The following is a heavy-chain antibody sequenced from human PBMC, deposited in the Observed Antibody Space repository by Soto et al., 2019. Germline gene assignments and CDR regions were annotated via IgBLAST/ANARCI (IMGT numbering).Heavy chain of an antibody. CDR2: IWYDGSNK. J-gene: IGHJ4*02. D-gene: IGHD2-15*01. V-gene: IGHV3-33*01. CDR3: ASTVVAAALDY. Sequence: RRLSCAASGFTFSSYGMHWVRQAPGKGLEWVAVIWYDGSNKYYADSVKGRFTISRDNSKNTLYLQMNSLRAEDTAVYYCASTVVAAALDYWGQGTLVTVSS. CDR1: GFTFSSYG.